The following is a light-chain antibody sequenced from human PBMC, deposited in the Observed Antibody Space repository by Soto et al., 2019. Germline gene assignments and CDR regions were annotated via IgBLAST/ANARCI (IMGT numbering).Light chain of an antibody. CDR1: QSVSSSY. V-gene: IGKV3-20*01. J-gene: IGKJ2*01. CDR2: GAY. Sequence: EIVLTQSPGTLSLSPGERATLSCRASQSVSSSYLAWYQQKPGQAPRLLIYGAYSRATGIPDRFSGSGSGTDFTLTISGLEPEDFAVYYCQQYGSSFLFGQGTKLEIK. CDR3: QQYGSSFL.